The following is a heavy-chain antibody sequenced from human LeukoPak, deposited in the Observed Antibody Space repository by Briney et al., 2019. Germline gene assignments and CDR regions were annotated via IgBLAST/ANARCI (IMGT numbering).Heavy chain of an antibody. J-gene: IGHJ4*02. Sequence: GGSLRLSCAASGFTFSSYSMNWVRQAQGKGLEWVSSISSSSSYIYYADSVKGRFTISRDNAKNSLYLQMNSLRAEDTAVYYCARDPSVAAAASPPPNYWGQGTLVTVSS. CDR2: ISSSSSYI. CDR1: GFTFSSYS. CDR3: ARDPSVAAAASPPPNY. V-gene: IGHV3-21*01. D-gene: IGHD6-13*01.